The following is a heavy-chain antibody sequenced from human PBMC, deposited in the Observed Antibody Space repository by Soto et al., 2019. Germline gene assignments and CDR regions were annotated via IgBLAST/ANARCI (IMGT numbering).Heavy chain of an antibody. Sequence: QVQLVQSGAEVKKPGASVKVSCKASGYTFTGYYMHWVRQAPGQGLEWMGWINPNSGGTNYAQKFQGWVTMTRDTSISTADMELSRLRSDDTAVYYCARGIAAAGPLRYYGMDVWGQGTTVTVSS. CDR2: INPNSGGT. J-gene: IGHJ6*02. CDR3: ARGIAAAGPLRYYGMDV. V-gene: IGHV1-2*04. CDR1: GYTFTGYY. D-gene: IGHD6-13*01.